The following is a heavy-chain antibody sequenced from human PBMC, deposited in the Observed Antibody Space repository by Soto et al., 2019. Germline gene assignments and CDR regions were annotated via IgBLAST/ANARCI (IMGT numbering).Heavy chain of an antibody. J-gene: IGHJ4*02. V-gene: IGHV4-30-4*01. CDR2: IYYSGST. Sequence: SETLSLTCTVSGGSISSGDYYWSWIRQPPGKGLEWIGYIYYSGSTYYNPSLKSRVTISVDTSKNQFSLKLSSVTAADTAVYYCARDYYYYDSSGEQYPLFDYWGQGTLVTVSS. CDR3: ARDYYYYDSSGEQYPLFDY. D-gene: IGHD3-22*01. CDR1: GGSISSGDYY.